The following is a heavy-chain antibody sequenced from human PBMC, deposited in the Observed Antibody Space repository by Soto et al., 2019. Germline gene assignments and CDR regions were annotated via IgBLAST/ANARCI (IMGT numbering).Heavy chain of an antibody. CDR2: IYYSGST. CDR1: GGSISSYY. CDR3: ARRGYGDYVYHAFDI. Sequence: QVQLQESGPGLVKPSETLSLTCTVSGGSISSYYWSWIRQPPGKGLEWIGYIYYSGSTNYNPSLKSRVTISVDTSKNQFSLKLSSVTAADTAVYYCARRGYGDYVYHAFDIWGQGTMVTVSS. J-gene: IGHJ3*02. V-gene: IGHV4-59*01. D-gene: IGHD4-17*01.